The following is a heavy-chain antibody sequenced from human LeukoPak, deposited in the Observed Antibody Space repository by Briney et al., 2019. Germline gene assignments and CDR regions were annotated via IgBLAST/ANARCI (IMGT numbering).Heavy chain of an antibody. CDR3: ARDYYGSGSYSY. Sequence: GSLRLSCAASGFTFSSYAMSWVRQAPGKGLEWIGTIDYSGTTYYKPSLKSRVTISVDTSKNQFSLKLSSVTAADTAVYYCARDYYGSGSYSYWGQGTLVTVSS. V-gene: IGHV4-39*07. CDR2: IDYSGTT. J-gene: IGHJ4*02. D-gene: IGHD3-10*01. CDR1: GFTFSSYA.